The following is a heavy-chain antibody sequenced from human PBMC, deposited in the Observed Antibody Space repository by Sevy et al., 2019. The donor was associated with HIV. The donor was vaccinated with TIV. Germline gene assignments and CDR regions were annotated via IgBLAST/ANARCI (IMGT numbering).Heavy chain of an antibody. Sequence: ASVKVSCKVSGYTLTKLSIHWVRQAPGKGLEWMGHFDPQDDETIYAQRFQGRLTMTEDTSTDTAYMELSSLTSEDTXXXXXAXEGLRYXXGXXXYQGDWFDPWGQGTLVTVSS. CDR3: AXEGLRYXXGXXXYQGDWFDP. CDR1: GYTLTKLS. V-gene: IGHV1-24*01. D-gene: IGHD3-9*01. J-gene: IGHJ5*02. CDR2: FDPQDDET.